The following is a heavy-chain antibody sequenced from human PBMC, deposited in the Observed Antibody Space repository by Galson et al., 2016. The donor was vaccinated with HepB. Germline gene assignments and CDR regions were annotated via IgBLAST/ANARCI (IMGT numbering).Heavy chain of an antibody. V-gene: IGHV1-46*01. D-gene: IGHD6-13*01. CDR2: INPNGGST. CDR3: ARASSRDSSSWYGAEYFQH. CDR1: GYTFTRYY. Sequence: SVKVSCKASGYTFTRYYMHWVRQAPGQGLEWMGIINPNGGSTSYTQKFQGRVTMTRDTSTCTVYMELSSLRSEDTAVYYCARASSRDSSSWYGAEYFQHWGQGTLVTVSS. J-gene: IGHJ1*01.